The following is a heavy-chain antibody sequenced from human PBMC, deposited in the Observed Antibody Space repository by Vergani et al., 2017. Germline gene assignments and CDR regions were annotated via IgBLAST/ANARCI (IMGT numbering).Heavy chain of an antibody. D-gene: IGHD2-2*01. Sequence: QMQLVQSGPEVKKPGTSVKVSCKASGFTFTSSAVQWVRQARGQRLEWIGWIVVGSGNTNYAQKFQERVTITRDMSTSTAYMELSSLRAEDTAVYYCARVRRSGLVVVPAALGYFDYWGQGTLVTVSS. V-gene: IGHV1-58*01. CDR3: ARVRRSGLVVVPAALGYFDY. J-gene: IGHJ4*02. CDR1: GFTFTSSA. CDR2: IVVGSGNT.